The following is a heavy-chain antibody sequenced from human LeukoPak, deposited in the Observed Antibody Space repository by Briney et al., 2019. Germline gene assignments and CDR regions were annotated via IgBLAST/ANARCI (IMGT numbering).Heavy chain of an antibody. CDR1: GFTFRNYW. J-gene: IGHJ4*02. CDR2: TKPDGTAE. CDR3: ARDGGLHTNFDY. D-gene: IGHD2-15*01. V-gene: IGHV3-7*01. Sequence: HPGGSLRLSCAASGFTFRNYWMGWVRQAPGKGLEWVANTKPDGTAEYYADSVRGRFTTSRDNANNFPYLQMNSLRGEDTAVYYCARDGGLHTNFDYWGQGTLVTVSS.